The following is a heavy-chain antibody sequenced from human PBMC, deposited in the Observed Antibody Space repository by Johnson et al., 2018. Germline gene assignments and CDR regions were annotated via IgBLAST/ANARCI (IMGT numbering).Heavy chain of an antibody. V-gene: IGHV4-4*02. CDR2: IYHSGGT. CDR1: GGSISSSNW. CDR3: ARGDCSGGSCHSHDAFDI. J-gene: IGHJ3*02. Sequence: QVQLQESGPGLVKPSGTLSLSCAVSGGSISSSNWWNWVRQPPGKGLEWIWHIYHSGGTEYNPSLKSRVTMSVDNSKNQISLKLGSVPAADTAVYYCARGDCSGGSCHSHDAFDIWGQGTVVTVSS. D-gene: IGHD2-15*01.